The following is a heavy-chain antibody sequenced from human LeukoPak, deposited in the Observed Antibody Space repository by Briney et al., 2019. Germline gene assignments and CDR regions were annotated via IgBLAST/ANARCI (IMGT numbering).Heavy chain of an antibody. CDR1: GFIITSNY. J-gene: IGHJ4*02. V-gene: IGHV3-66*01. CDR2: IFYDGST. CDR3: ARGQGDY. Sequence: GGSLRLSCAAYGFIITSNYMSWVRQAPGKGLEWVSIIFYDGSTDYSDSVKGRFTISRDSSKNTLYLQMNSLRAEDTAVYYCARGQGDYWGQGTLVTVSS.